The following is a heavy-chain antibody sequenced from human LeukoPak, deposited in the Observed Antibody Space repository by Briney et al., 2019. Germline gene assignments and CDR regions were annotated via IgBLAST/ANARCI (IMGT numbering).Heavy chain of an antibody. CDR1: GLTLSSYG. CDR2: IIGSAVNT. D-gene: IGHD3-10*01. Sequence: GESLRLSCGASGLTLSSYGMSWVRQAPGKGLEWVSTIIGSAVNTYYADSVKGRFTISRDDSKNTVYLQMNSLSAEDTAVYSCAKYTSGTSYRGLDQWGQGTVVTVSS. CDR3: AKYTSGTSYRGLDQ. J-gene: IGHJ4*02. V-gene: IGHV3-23*01.